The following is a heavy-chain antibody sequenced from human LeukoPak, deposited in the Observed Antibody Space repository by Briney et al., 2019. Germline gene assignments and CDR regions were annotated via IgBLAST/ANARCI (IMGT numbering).Heavy chain of an antibody. Sequence: PGGSLRLSCAASGFISDHYDMHWVRHAPGKVLDCVSLISGDVCGTYYTYSVSRRFTIFRNNSKNSLYLQMNGLTTEDTALYYCAKESDAFDLWGQGTMVSVSS. CDR2: ISGDVCGT. V-gene: IGHV3-43*02. J-gene: IGHJ3*01. CDR3: AKESDAFDL. CDR1: GFISDHYD.